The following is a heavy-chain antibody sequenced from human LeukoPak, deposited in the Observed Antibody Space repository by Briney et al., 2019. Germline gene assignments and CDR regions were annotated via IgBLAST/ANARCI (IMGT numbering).Heavy chain of an antibody. D-gene: IGHD5-24*01. CDR3: ARHFDRDGYKSNAFDI. CDR1: GGSFSSSSYY. Sequence: SETLSLTCTVSGGSFSSSSYYWGWVRQPPGKGLEWIGSMYYSGSTYYNASLRCRVTISVDTSKNQFSLKLSSVTAADTAVYYCARHFDRDGYKSNAFDIWGQGTMVTVSS. CDR2: MYYSGST. J-gene: IGHJ3*02. V-gene: IGHV4-39*01.